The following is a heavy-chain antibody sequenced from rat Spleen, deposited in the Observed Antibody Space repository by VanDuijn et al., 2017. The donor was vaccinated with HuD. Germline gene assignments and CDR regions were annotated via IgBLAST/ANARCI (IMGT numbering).Heavy chain of an antibody. CDR3: AVMAQPPFDY. Sequence: QVQLKESGPGLVQPSQTLSLTCTVSGFSLIRYNVYWVRQPPGKGLVWMGRMRYNGDTSYNSALKSRLSISRDTSKNQVFLTMNSLQTDDTAVYYCAVMAQPPFDYWGQGVMVTVSS. J-gene: IGHJ2*01. CDR1: GFSLIRYN. CDR2: MRYNGDT. D-gene: IGHD3-4*01. V-gene: IGHV2-63*01.